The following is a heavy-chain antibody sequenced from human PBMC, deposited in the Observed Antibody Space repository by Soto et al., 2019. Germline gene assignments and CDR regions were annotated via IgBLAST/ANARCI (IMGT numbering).Heavy chain of an antibody. Sequence: EVQLVESGGGLVKPGGSLRISCAASGFTLTNAWMSWVRQDPGRGLEWVGRIGAKSDGGTTDYAAPVKGRFTISRDDSKNTLYLQMNSLITEDTGMYYCTTRIAGGQGTRVTVSS. CDR3: TTRIA. D-gene: IGHD2-15*01. CDR1: GFTLTNAW. V-gene: IGHV3-15*04. J-gene: IGHJ4*02. CDR2: IGAKSDGGTT.